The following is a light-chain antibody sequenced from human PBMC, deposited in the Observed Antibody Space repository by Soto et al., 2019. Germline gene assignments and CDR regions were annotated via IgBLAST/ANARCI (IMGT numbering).Light chain of an antibody. J-gene: IGKJ2*01. CDR1: QSVSSSY. Sequence: EIVLTQSPGTLSLSPGERATLSCRASQSVSSSYLAWYQQKPGQAPRLLIYGASNRATGLPDRFSGSGSGTDFTLTISRLEPEDFAVYFCQQYNNSPEYTFGPGTKLEIK. V-gene: IGKV3-20*01. CDR2: GAS. CDR3: QQYNNSPEYT.